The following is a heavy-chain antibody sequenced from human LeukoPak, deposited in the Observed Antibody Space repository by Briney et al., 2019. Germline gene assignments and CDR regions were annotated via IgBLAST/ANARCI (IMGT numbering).Heavy chain of an antibody. V-gene: IGHV3-30-3*01. Sequence: GGSLRLSCAASGFTFSSYAMHWVRQAPGKGLEWVAVISYDGSNKYYADSVKGRFTISRDNSKNSLYLQMNSLRAEDTALYYCAKDSGSGWYESNWFDPWGQGTLVTVSS. CDR3: AKDSGSGWYESNWFDP. CDR1: GFTFSSYA. J-gene: IGHJ5*02. D-gene: IGHD6-19*01. CDR2: ISYDGSNK.